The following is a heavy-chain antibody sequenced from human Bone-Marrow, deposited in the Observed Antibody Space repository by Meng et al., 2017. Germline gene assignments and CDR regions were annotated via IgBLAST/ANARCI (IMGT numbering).Heavy chain of an antibody. CDR3: AREQINRWYSSSLGGYYYYGMDV. D-gene: IGHD6-13*01. J-gene: IGHJ6*02. V-gene: IGHV1-18*01. Sequence: ASVKVSCKASGYTFTSYGISWVRQAPGQGLEWMGWISAYNGNTNYAQKLQGRVTMTTDTSTSTAYMELSSLRSEDTAVYYCAREQINRWYSSSLGGYYYYGMDVWGQGTTVTVSS. CDR2: ISAYNGNT. CDR1: GYTFTSYG.